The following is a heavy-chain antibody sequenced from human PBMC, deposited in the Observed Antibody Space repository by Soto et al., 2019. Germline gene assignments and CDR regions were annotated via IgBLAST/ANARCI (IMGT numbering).Heavy chain of an antibody. J-gene: IGHJ4*02. V-gene: IGHV4-59*01. CDR1: GGSISSYY. CDR3: ARDSRISLDY. CDR2: IYYSGST. Sequence: SETLSLTCTVSGGSISSYYWSWIRQPPGKGLEWIGYIYYSGSTNYNPSLKSRVTISVDTSKNQFSLKLSSVTAADTAVYYCARDSRISLDYWGQGTLVTVSS.